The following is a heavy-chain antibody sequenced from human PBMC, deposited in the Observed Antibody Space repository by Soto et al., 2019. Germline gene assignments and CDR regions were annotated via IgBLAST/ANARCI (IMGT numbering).Heavy chain of an antibody. D-gene: IGHD4-17*01. J-gene: IGHJ4*02. V-gene: IGHV4-30-2*01. CDR1: GGSISSGGYS. CDR3: ARASTTVTTLDY. CDR2: IYHSGST. Sequence: TLSLTCAVSGGSISSGGYSWSWIRQPPGKGLEWIGYIYHSGSTYYNPSLKSRVTIPVDRSKNQFSLKLSSVTAADTAVYYCARASTTVTTLDYWGQGTLVTVSS.